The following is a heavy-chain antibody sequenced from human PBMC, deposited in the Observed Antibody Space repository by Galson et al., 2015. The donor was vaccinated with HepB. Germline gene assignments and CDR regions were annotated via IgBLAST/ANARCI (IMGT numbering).Heavy chain of an antibody. Sequence: SVKVSCKASGGTFSSYTISWVRQAPGQGLEWMGRINPSGGSTSYAQKFQGRVTMTRDTSTSTVYMELSSLRSEDTAVYYCARGEKWLLLFWGQGTMVTVSS. J-gene: IGHJ3*01. CDR1: GGTFSSYT. D-gene: IGHD3-22*01. V-gene: IGHV1-46*03. CDR2: INPSGGST. CDR3: ARGEKWLLLF.